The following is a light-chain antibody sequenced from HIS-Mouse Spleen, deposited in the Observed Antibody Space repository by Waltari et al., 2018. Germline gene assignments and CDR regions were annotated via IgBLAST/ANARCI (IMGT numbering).Light chain of an antibody. Sequence: QSVLTQPPSASGTPGQRATSSCSGSSSNLGSHTVNWYQQLPGTAPKLLTYSNNQRPSGVPDRFSGSKSGTSASLAISGLQSEDEADYYCAAWDDSLNGQVFGGGTKLTVL. CDR2: SNN. CDR3: AAWDDSLNGQV. CDR1: SSNLGSHT. V-gene: IGLV1-44*01. J-gene: IGLJ3*02.